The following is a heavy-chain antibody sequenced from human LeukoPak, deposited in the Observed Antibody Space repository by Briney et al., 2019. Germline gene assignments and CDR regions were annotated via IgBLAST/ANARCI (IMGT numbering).Heavy chain of an antibody. D-gene: IGHD3-16*02. CDR1: GFTFSKEV. Sequence: GGSLRLSCAASGFTFSKEVMHWVRQAPGKGLEYVSTITDNGDRTYHADSVKGRFTISRDNSKATPYLQMGSLRAEDTAVYYCVRDYRATYSFDYWGQGTLVTVSS. CDR3: VRDYRATYSFDY. J-gene: IGHJ4*02. CDR2: ITDNGDRT. V-gene: IGHV3-64*02.